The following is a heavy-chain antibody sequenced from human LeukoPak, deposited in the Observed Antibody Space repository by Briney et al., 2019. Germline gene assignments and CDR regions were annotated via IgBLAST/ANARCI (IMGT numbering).Heavy chain of an antibody. D-gene: IGHD6-19*01. V-gene: IGHV1-69*13. CDR2: IIPIFGTA. Sequence: ASVKVSCKASGGTFSSYAISWVRQAPGQGLEWMGGIIPIFGTANYAQKFQGRVTITADESTSTAYMELSSLRSEDTAVYYCARVYSSGWPFIDYWGQGTLVTVSS. J-gene: IGHJ4*02. CDR1: GGTFSSYA. CDR3: ARVYSSGWPFIDY.